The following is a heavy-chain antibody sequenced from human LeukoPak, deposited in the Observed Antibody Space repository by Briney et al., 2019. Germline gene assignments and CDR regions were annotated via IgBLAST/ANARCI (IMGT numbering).Heavy chain of an antibody. D-gene: IGHD6-19*01. J-gene: IGHJ3*02. CDR3: ARDHRGWPEGAFDI. Sequence: PGGSLRLSCAASGFTFSSYSMNWARQAPGKGLEWVSSISSSSSYIYYADSVKGRFTISRDNAKNSLYLQMNSLRAEDTAVYYCARDHRGWPEGAFDIWGQGTMVTVSS. CDR2: ISSSSSYI. V-gene: IGHV3-21*01. CDR1: GFTFSSYS.